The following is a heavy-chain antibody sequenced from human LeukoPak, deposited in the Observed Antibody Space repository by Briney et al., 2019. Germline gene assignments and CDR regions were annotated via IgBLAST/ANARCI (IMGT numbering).Heavy chain of an antibody. CDR1: GGSFSGYY. J-gene: IGHJ4*02. Sequence: SETLSLTCAVYGGSFSGYYWSWIRQPAGKGLEWIGRIYTSGSTNYNPSLKSRVTMSVDTSKNQFSLKLSSVTAADTAVYYCARLYGDGLGFSYFDYWGQGTLVTVSS. D-gene: IGHD4-17*01. V-gene: IGHV4-59*10. CDR3: ARLYGDGLGFSYFDY. CDR2: IYTSGST.